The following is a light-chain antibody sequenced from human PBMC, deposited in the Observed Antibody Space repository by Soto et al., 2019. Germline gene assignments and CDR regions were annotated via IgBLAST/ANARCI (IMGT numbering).Light chain of an antibody. V-gene: IGKV3-15*01. Sequence: EIVMTQSPATLSVSPGERATLSCRASQSINDNLAWYQQKPGQAPRLLVFRTSTRATGFPARFSAGGSGTDFNLTISSLQSEDFAIYHCQQYNNWPRATFGGGTKVDI. CDR2: RTS. J-gene: IGKJ4*01. CDR1: QSINDN. CDR3: QQYNNWPRAT.